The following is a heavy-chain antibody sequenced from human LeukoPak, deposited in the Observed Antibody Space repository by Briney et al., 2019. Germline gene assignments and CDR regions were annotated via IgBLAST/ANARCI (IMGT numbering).Heavy chain of an antibody. D-gene: IGHD4-17*01. V-gene: IGHV1-2*02. CDR3: AISAMYGDYAFFYFDY. J-gene: IGHJ4*02. Sequence: ASVKVSCKASGYTFTVYYMHWVRQAPGQGLEWMGWINPNSGGTNYAQKFQGRVTMTRDTSISTAYMELSRLRSDDTAVYYCAISAMYGDYAFFYFDYWGQGTLVTVSS. CDR2: INPNSGGT. CDR1: GYTFTVYY.